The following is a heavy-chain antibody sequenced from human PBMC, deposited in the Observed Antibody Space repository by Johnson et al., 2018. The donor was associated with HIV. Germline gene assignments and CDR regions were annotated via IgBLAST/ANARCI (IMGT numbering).Heavy chain of an antibody. D-gene: IGHD3-16*01. Sequence: VQLVESGGGLVQPGGSLRLSCAASGFTVRKGLEWVSVIYSGGSTGYADSLKGRFTISRDNSKNALYLQMNSLRSEDTAVYYCAKPPSMGADAFDIWGQGTMVTVSS. J-gene: IGHJ3*02. CDR1: GFTV. V-gene: IGHV3-66*02. CDR3: AKPPSMGADAFDI. CDR2: IYSGGST.